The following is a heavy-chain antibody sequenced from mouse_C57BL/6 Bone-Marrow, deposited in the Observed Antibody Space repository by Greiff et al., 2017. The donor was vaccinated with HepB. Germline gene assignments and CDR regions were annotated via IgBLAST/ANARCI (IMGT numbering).Heavy chain of an antibody. CDR3: GSYYYGSSPHWYFDV. CDR2: IDPNSGGT. Sequence: VQLQQPGAELVKPGASVKLSCKASGYTFTSYWMHWVKQRPGRGLEWIGRIDPNSGGTKYNEKFKSKATLTVDKPSSTAYMQLSSLTSEDSAVYYCGSYYYGSSPHWYFDVWGTGTTVTVSS. D-gene: IGHD1-1*01. J-gene: IGHJ1*03. V-gene: IGHV1-72*01. CDR1: GYTFTSYW.